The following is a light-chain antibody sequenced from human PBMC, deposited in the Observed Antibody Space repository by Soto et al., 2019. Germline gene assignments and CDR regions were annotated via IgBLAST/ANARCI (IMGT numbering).Light chain of an antibody. CDR2: AAS. V-gene: IGKV1-39*01. CDR3: QQSYSSPWT. CDR1: QSISNY. J-gene: IGKJ1*01. Sequence: DIQMTQSPSSLSASVGDRVTITCRASQSISNYLNWYQQKPGKAPNLLIYAASTLQSGVPSRFSCSGSGTDFTLTISTLQAEDFATYYCQQSYSSPWTFGQGTKLDIK.